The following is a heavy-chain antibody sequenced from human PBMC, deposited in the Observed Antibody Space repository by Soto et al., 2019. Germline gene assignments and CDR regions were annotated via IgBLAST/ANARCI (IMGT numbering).Heavy chain of an antibody. J-gene: IGHJ1*01. D-gene: IGHD4-17*01. CDR2: IKHEGIEK. V-gene: IGHV3-7*01. Sequence: EVQLVESGGGLVQPGGSLILSCAASGFRFIDYWMTWVRQAPGKGLECLANIKHEGIEKRYADSVKGRFTIARDNAKSSLDLQMNSLTADDTAVYYCERGLLHDYGDYGYFQYWGRGTLVAVSS. CDR1: GFRFIDYW. CDR3: ERGLLHDYGDYGYFQY.